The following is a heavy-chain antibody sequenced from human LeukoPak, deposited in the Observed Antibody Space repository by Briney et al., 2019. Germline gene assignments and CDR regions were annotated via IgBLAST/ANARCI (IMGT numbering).Heavy chain of an antibody. Sequence: SETLSLTCTVSGGSVSSGSYYWSWIRQPPGKGLEWIGYIYYSGSTNYNPSLKSRVTISVDTSKNQFSLKLSSVTAADTAVHYCAREAAAIIDYWGQGTLVTVSS. CDR1: GGSVSSGSYY. V-gene: IGHV4-61*01. J-gene: IGHJ4*02. CDR3: AREAAAIIDY. CDR2: IYYSGST. D-gene: IGHD6-13*01.